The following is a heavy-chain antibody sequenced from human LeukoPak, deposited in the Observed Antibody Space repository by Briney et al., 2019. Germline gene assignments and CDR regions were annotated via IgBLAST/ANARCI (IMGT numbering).Heavy chain of an antibody. CDR3: ARWGYDSSGYYYSVFDY. V-gene: IGHV1-18*01. D-gene: IGHD3-22*01. J-gene: IGHJ4*02. CDR1: GYTFTSYG. Sequence: ASVEVSCKASGYTFTSYGISWVRQAPGQGLEWMGWISAYNGNTNYAQKLQGRVTMTTDTSTSTAYMELRSLRSDDTAVYYCARWGYDSSGYYYSVFDYWGQGTLVTVSS. CDR2: ISAYNGNT.